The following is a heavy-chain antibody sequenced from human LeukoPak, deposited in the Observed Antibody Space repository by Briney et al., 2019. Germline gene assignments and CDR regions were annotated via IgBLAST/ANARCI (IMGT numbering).Heavy chain of an antibody. CDR3: AKDIRRGYNFGYDQFAY. CDR1: GFTFSSYW. D-gene: IGHD5-18*01. Sequence: GGSLRLSCAVSGFTFSSYWMSWVRQAPGKGLEWVAIIKQDESEKYYVDSVKGRFTISRDNAKNSLFLQMNSLRAEDTAMYYCAKDIRRGYNFGYDQFAYWGQGTLVTVSS. CDR2: IKQDESEK. V-gene: IGHV3-7*01. J-gene: IGHJ4*02.